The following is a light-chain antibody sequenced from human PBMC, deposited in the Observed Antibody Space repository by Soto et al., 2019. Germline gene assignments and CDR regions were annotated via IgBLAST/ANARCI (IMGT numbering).Light chain of an antibody. CDR3: SSYTTNSPGGYV. CDR1: SSDVGAYNY. J-gene: IGLJ1*01. Sequence: QSVLTQPASVSGSPGQSITISCTGTSSDVGAYNYVSWYQQYPGKAPKLMIYEVKNRPSGVSNRFSGSRSGSTASLTISGLQAEDEADYYCSSYTTNSPGGYVFGTGTKVTVL. V-gene: IGLV2-14*01. CDR2: EVK.